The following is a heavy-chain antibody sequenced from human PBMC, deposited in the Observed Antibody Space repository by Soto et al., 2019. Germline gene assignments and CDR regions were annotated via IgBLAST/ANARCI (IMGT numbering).Heavy chain of an antibody. J-gene: IGHJ4*02. CDR3: ARDHIVVVPAAMTLHY. V-gene: IGHV3-30-3*01. D-gene: IGHD2-2*01. CDR2: ISYDGSNK. CDR1: GFTFSSYA. Sequence: QVQLVESGGGVVQPGRSLRLSCAASGFTFSSYAMHWVRQAPGKGLEWVAVISYDGSNKYYADSVKGRFTISRDNSKNTLYLQMNSLRAVDTAVYYCARDHIVVVPAAMTLHYWGQGTLVTVSS.